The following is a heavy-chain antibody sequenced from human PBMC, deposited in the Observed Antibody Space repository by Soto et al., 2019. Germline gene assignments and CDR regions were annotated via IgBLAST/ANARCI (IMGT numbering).Heavy chain of an antibody. CDR2: MSHSGGT. J-gene: IGHJ3*02. V-gene: IGHV4-34*01. CDR3: ARVELGTATTVVDAFDI. CDR1: GGSVSGANYY. D-gene: IGHD1-1*01. Sequence: QVQLQQWGAGLLKPSETLSLTCAVYGGSVSGANYYWSWIRQPPGKGLEWIGEMSHSGGTHFNPSLKSRVTISVDSSTNQFSLKMSSVTTADTAQYYCARVELGTATTVVDAFDIWGPGTMVTVSS.